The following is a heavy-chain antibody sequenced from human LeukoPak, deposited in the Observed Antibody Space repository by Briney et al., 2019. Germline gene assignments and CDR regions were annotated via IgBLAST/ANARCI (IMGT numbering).Heavy chain of an antibody. D-gene: IGHD2-2*01. V-gene: IGHV4-34*01. CDR3: AREPDVPAAKNFDY. CDR2: INHSGST. J-gene: IGHJ4*02. CDR1: GGSFSGYY. Sequence: SETLSLTCAVYGGSFSGYYWSWIRQPPRKGLEWIGEINHSGSTNYNPSLKSRVTISVDTSKNQFSLKLSSVTAADTAVYYCAREPDVPAAKNFDYWGQGTLVTVSS.